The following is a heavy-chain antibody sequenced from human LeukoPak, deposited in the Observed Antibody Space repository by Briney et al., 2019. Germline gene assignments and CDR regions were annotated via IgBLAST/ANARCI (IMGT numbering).Heavy chain of an antibody. D-gene: IGHD3-9*01. CDR2: IIPILGIA. CDR3: ARSRDILTFDY. V-gene: IGHV1-69*02. Sequence: SVSVSCKASGYTFTGYYMHWVRQAPGQGLEWMGRIIPILGIANYAQKFQGRVTITADKSTSTAYMELSSLRSEDTAVYYCARSRDILTFDYWGQGTLVTVSS. CDR1: GYTFTGYY. J-gene: IGHJ4*02.